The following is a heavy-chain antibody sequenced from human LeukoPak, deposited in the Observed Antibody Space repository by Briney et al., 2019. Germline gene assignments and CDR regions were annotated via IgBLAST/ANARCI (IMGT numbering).Heavy chain of an antibody. CDR3: VKEVPGYGSFDY. V-gene: IGHV3-23*01. CDR2: LNGGRT. J-gene: IGHJ4*02. D-gene: IGHD3-10*01. Sequence: GGSLRLSCVASGFTFSNYAMSWVRQAPGKGLEWIAALNGGRTFFQDSVRGRFTISRDNSKNTLYLQLNSLRGDDTAVYYCVKEVPGYGSFDYWGRGTLSPSPQ. CDR1: GFTFSNYA.